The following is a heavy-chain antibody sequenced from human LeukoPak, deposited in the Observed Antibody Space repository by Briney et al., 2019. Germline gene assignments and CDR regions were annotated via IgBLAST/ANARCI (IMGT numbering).Heavy chain of an antibody. V-gene: IGHV3-30*03. CDR3: ARDIDYSGQYWFFDL. Sequence: GSLRLSFGTSWLRFHHLGKHWGRQAPGKGLEWVAAISHDRGNEYFTDSVKGRFTISRDDYENTVYLQMNRRRFYYTSLYFCARDIDYSGQYWFFDLWGRGTLVSVPS. CDR2: ISHDRGNE. D-gene: IGHD4-23*01. J-gene: IGHJ2*01. CDR1: LRFHHLG.